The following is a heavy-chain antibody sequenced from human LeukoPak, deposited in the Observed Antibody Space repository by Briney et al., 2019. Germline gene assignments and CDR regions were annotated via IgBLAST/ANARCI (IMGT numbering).Heavy chain of an antibody. J-gene: IGHJ4*02. CDR1: GFTFDDHA. D-gene: IGHD2-21*02. V-gene: IGHV3-9*01. CDR2: ITWNSDTV. CDR3: AKGPGLTAFFDF. Sequence: GGSLRLSCGASGFTFDDHAMHWVRQAPGKGLEWVSGITWNSDTVAYADSVKGRFTIARDNARNSLYLQMNSLRPEDTALYYCAKGPGLTAFFDFWGQGTLVTVSS.